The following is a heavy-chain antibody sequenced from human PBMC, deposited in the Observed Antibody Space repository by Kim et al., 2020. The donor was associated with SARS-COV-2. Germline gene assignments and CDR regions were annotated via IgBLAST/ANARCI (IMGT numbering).Heavy chain of an antibody. CDR1: GFTFSNAW. CDR3: TTGVDGPKYSSSSID. J-gene: IGHJ4*01. D-gene: IGHD6-6*01. V-gene: IGHV3-15*01. Sequence: GGSLRLSCAASGFTFSNAWMSWVRQAPGKGLEWVGRIKSKTDVGTTDYAAPVKGRFTISRDDSKNTLYLQMNSLKTEDTAVYYCTTGVDGPKYSSSSID. CDR2: IKSKTDVGTT.